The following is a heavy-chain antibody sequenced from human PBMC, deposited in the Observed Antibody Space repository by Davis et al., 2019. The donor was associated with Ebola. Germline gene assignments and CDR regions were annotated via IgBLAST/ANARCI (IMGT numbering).Heavy chain of an antibody. CDR2: MNPNSGNT. CDR1: AYTFTSYG. Sequence: ASVKVSCKASAYTFTSYGISWVRQAPGQGLEWMGWMNPNSGNTGYAQKFQGRVTMTRNTSISTAYMELSSLRSEDTAVYYCARVGPYYYDSSGYYLDLDYWGQGTLVTVSS. V-gene: IGHV1-8*02. J-gene: IGHJ4*02. D-gene: IGHD3-22*01. CDR3: ARVGPYYYDSSGYYLDLDY.